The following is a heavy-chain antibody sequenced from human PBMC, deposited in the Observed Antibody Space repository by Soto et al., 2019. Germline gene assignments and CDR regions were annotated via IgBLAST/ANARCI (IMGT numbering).Heavy chain of an antibody. Sequence: EVQLLESGGDLVQPVGSLRLSCASSGFSFSDYSMTWVRHAPGRGLQWVSGISRRGEFTYYADSVEGRFTISRDDSQNTLYLQMRSLRAEDTAVYYCAKVVRPSTTTTQPFNSWGQGTLVTVSS. V-gene: IGHV3-23*01. J-gene: IGHJ5*02. CDR1: GFSFSDYS. D-gene: IGHD4-17*01. CDR3: AKVVRPSTTTTQPFNS. CDR2: ISRRGEFT.